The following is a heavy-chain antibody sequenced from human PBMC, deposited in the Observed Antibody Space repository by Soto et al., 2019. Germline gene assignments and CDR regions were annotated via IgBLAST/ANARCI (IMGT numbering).Heavy chain of an antibody. CDR1: GGSFSGYY. CDR3: ERHNTTVHFDY. V-gene: IGHV4-34*01. CDR2: INHSGST. Sequence: QVQLQQWGAGLLKPSETLSLTCAVYGGSFSGYYWTWIRQPPGTGLEWIGEINHSGSTNYNPSLKGRIAILVESTKNQFSLKLTSVTDADTAVYSCERHNTTVHFDYWGQGTLVTVPS. J-gene: IGHJ4*02. D-gene: IGHD1-1*01.